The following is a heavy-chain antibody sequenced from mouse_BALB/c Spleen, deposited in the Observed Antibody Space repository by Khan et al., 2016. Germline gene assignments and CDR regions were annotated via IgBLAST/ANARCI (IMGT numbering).Heavy chain of an antibody. J-gene: IGHJ2*01. Sequence: EVQLQESGPDLAKPSQSLSLTCTVTGYSITSGYNWHWIRQFPGNKLEWMGYIHYGGTTNYNPSLNSRISITRDTSKNQFFLQLNSVTTEDTATYYCAGAPGIFDYWGPGTTLTVSS. CDR3: AGAPGIFDY. V-gene: IGHV3-1*02. CDR2: IHYGGTT. CDR1: GYSITSGYN. D-gene: IGHD4-1*01.